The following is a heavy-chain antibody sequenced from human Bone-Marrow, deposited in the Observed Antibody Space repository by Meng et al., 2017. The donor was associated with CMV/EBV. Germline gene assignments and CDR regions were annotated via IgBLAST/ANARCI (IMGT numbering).Heavy chain of an antibody. V-gene: IGHV1-8*03. J-gene: IGHJ5*02. Sequence: ASVKVSCKASGYTFTSYDINWVRQATGQGLEWMGWMNPNSGNTGYAQKFQGRVTITTDESTSTAYMELSSLRSEDTAVYYCARRSYSVNWFDPWGQGTLVTVSS. CDR1: GYTFTSYD. CDR2: MNPNSGNT. D-gene: IGHD4-11*01. CDR3: ARRSYSVNWFDP.